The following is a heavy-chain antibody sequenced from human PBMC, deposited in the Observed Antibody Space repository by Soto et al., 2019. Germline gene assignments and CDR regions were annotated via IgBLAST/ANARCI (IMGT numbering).Heavy chain of an antibody. Sequence: QVQLVESGGGVVQPGRSLRLSCAASGFTFSSYAMHWVRQAPGKGLEWVAVISYDGSNKYYADSVKGRFTISRDNSKNPLYLQMNSLRAEDTAVYYCARDQGIVANEQWLVYDYWGQGTLVTVSS. J-gene: IGHJ4*02. CDR3: ARDQGIVANEQWLVYDY. D-gene: IGHD6-19*01. CDR1: GFTFSSYA. V-gene: IGHV3-30-3*01. CDR2: ISYDGSNK.